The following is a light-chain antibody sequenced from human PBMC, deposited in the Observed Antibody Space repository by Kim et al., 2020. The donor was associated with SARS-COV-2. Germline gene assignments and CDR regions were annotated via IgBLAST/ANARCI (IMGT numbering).Light chain of an antibody. J-gene: IGLJ2*01. CDR1: SLRTYY. CDR2: GNN. CDR3: KSRDSSGKVV. V-gene: IGLV3-19*01. Sequence: SSELTQDPTVSVALGQTVRITCQGDSLRTYYASWYQQKPGQAPLLVIYGNNNRPSGIPDRFSGSSSGNTASLTITGAQAGDEADYYCKSRDSSGKVVFGGGTKLTV.